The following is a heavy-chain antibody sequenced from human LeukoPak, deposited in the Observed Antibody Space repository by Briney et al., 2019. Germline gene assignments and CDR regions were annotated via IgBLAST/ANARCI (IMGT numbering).Heavy chain of an antibody. V-gene: IGHV3-74*01. D-gene: IGHD3-22*01. Sequence: GGSLRLSCAASGFTFSDTWMHWVRQAPGKGLVRVSRIRSDGSDTRYAESVKGRFTISRDNSKNTVYLQMSSLRAEDTAVYYCAKSGYNYDSDAYAFIDYWGQGTLVTVSS. CDR3: AKSGYNYDSDAYAFIDY. CDR1: GFTFSDTW. J-gene: IGHJ4*02. CDR2: IRSDGSDT.